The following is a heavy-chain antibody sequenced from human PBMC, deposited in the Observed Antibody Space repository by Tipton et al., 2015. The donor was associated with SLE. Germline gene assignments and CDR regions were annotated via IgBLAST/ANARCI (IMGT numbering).Heavy chain of an antibody. CDR3: ARGSDGEYVRYFDV. Sequence: TLSLTCTVSGGSISFDYWSWIRQSAGRGLDWVGRIYSSGDRDYNPSLRRRVTMSIYASQDRVSLRLKSVSAADTAVYYCARGSDGEYVRYFDVWGPGTLVTVSS. D-gene: IGHD4-17*01. J-gene: IGHJ2*01. CDR2: IYSSGDR. CDR1: GGSISFDY. V-gene: IGHV4-4*07.